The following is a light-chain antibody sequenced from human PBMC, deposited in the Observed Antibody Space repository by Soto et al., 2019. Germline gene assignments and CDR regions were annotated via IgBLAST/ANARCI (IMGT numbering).Light chain of an antibody. V-gene: IGKV3-15*01. CDR1: QSVSSN. Sequence: ETVMTQSPATLSVSPGERATLSCRASQSVSSNLAWYQQKPGQAPRLLIYGASTRATGIPARLGGSGSETEFTLTISSLQSEDFAVYYCQHYNNWPPWTFGQGTKVEVK. CDR2: GAS. CDR3: QHYNNWPPWT. J-gene: IGKJ1*01.